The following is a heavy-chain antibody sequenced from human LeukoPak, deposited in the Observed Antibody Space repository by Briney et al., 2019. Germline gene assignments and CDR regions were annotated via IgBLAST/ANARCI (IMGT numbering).Heavy chain of an antibody. CDR2: ISGYNGNT. CDR1: GYTLNSYG. D-gene: IGHD5-12*01. J-gene: IGHJ4*02. Sequence: ASVKVSCKASGYTLNSYGISWVRQAPGQGLEWMGWISGYNGNTKYAQKLQGRVTMTTDTSTSTAYMELRSLRSDDTAVYYCAREVATITVAAAGGIDYWGQGTLVTVSS. V-gene: IGHV1-18*01. CDR3: AREVATITVAAAGGIDY.